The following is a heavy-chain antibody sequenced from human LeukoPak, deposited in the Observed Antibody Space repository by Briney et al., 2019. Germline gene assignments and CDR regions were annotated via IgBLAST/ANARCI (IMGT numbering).Heavy chain of an antibody. CDR2: MSSSDSTT. D-gene: IGHD3-10*01. Sequence: GGSLRLSCAASGFTFSDYYMSWIRQAPGKGLEWISYMSSSDSTTYYADSVKGRSTISRDNAKNSLYLQMNSLRVEDTAMYYCARHGFAYGSGSDYFDYWGQGTLVTVSS. J-gene: IGHJ4*02. CDR1: GFTFSDYY. V-gene: IGHV3-11*04. CDR3: ARHGFAYGSGSDYFDY.